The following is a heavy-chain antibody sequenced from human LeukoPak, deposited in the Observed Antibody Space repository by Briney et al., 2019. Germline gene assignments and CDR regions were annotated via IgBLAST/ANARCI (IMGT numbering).Heavy chain of an antibody. J-gene: IGHJ4*02. CDR1: GFTFNSYV. CDR3: TKRALGSAYYFDS. CDR2: INGNGDST. Sequence: TGGSLRLSCAASGFTFNSYVMSWVRQAPGKGLDWVSSINGNGDSTYYADSVQSRFTISRDNSKKTLYLQMNSLRAEDTAVYYCTKRALGSAYYFDSWGQGTLVTVSS. D-gene: IGHD1-26*01. V-gene: IGHV3-23*01.